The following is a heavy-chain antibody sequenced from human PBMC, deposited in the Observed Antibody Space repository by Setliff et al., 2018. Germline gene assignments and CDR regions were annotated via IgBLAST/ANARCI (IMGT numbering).Heavy chain of an antibody. CDR1: GGSISSGSYY. D-gene: IGHD3-16*01. Sequence: SETLSLTCTVSGGSISSGSYYWSWIRQPAGKRLEWIGYIYYSGSTNYNPSLESRVTISVDTSKNQFSLRLNSATAADTAVYYCARLRGAFDYWGQGTLVTVSS. J-gene: IGHJ4*02. CDR3: ARLRGAFDY. V-gene: IGHV4-61*10. CDR2: IYYSGST.